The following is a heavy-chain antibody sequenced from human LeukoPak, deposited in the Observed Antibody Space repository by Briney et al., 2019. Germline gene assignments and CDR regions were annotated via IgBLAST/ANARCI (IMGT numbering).Heavy chain of an antibody. CDR2: ISSSGSTI. V-gene: IGHV3-11*04. J-gene: IGHJ4*02. D-gene: IGHD3-3*01. CDR3: ARVSYYDFWSGYYYFDY. Sequence: GGSLRLSCAASGFTFSDYYMSWIRQAPGKGLEWVSYISSSGSTIYYADSVKGRFTISRDNAKNSLYLQMNSLRAEDKAVYYCARVSYYDFWSGYYYFDYWGQGTLVTVSS. CDR1: GFTFSDYY.